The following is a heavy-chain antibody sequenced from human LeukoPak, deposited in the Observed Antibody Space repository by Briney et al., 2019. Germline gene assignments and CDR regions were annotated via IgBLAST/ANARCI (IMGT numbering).Heavy chain of an antibody. CDR1: GFTFSSYA. V-gene: IGHV3-23*01. Sequence: VQPGGSLRLSCAAPGFTFSSYAMSWVRQAPGKGLEWVSAISGSGGSTYYADSVKGRFTISRDNSKNTLYLQMNSLRAEDTAVYYCAKWATYYYDSSGYYGGSYFDYWGQGTLVTVSS. J-gene: IGHJ4*02. CDR3: AKWATYYYDSSGYYGGSYFDY. CDR2: ISGSGGST. D-gene: IGHD3-22*01.